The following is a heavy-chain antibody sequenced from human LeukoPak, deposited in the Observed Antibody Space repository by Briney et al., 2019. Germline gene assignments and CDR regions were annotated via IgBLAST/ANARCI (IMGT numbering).Heavy chain of an antibody. CDR2: ISGSCGST. CDR1: GFTFSSYA. CDR3: AKDPYARGYQLLPDGYYYYGMDV. Sequence: GGSLRLSCAASGFTFSSYAMSWVRQAPGKGLEGVSAISGSCGSTYYADSVKGRFTISRDNSKNTLYLQMNSLRAEDTAVYYCAKDPYARGYQLLPDGYYYYGMDVWGQGTTVTVSS. V-gene: IGHV3-23*01. D-gene: IGHD2-2*01. J-gene: IGHJ6*02.